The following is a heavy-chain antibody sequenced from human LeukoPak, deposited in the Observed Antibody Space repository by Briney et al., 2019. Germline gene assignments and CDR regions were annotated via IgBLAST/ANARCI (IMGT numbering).Heavy chain of an antibody. CDR2: IYDSGTT. CDR3: ATHRRSGSGGSENAFEI. V-gene: IGHV4-39*01. J-gene: IGHJ3*02. Sequence: NPSETLSLTCTVSGGSTSSSTYYWDWIRQAPGKGLEWIGNIYDSGTTHYNPSLKSRVTISGDTSKNQFSLKLNSVTAADTAIYYCATHRRSGSGGSENAFEIWGQGTMVTVSS. CDR1: GGSTSSSTYY. D-gene: IGHD5-12*01.